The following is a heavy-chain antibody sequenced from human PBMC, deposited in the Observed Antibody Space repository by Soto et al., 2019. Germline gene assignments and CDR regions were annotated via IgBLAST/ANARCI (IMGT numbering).Heavy chain of an antibody. J-gene: IGHJ5*02. V-gene: IGHV1-18*01. D-gene: IGHD2-2*01. CDR3: ARVVPGAEAWFGP. Sequence: GDSVKVSCKTYGYTFSNYGITWVRQAPGQPLEWLGWISLYSDGTNYAQKFQGRVSMTTDTSTTTAYMELRSLRSDDTAVYYCARVVPGAEAWFGPWGQGTLVTVSS. CDR2: ISLYSDGT. CDR1: GYTFSNYG.